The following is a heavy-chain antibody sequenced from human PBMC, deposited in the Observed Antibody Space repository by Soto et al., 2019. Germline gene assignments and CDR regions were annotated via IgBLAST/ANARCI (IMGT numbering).Heavy chain of an antibody. CDR3: ARVQGELHPSQYHYYYGMDV. Sequence: SETLSLTCAVSGGSISSGGYSWSWIRQPPGKGLEWIGYIYHSGSTYYNPSLKSRVTISVDRSKNQFSLKLSSVTAADTAVYYCARVQGELHPSQYHYYYGMDVWGQGTTVTVSS. CDR1: GGSISSGGYS. D-gene: IGHD1-7*01. V-gene: IGHV4-30-2*01. CDR2: IYHSGST. J-gene: IGHJ6*02.